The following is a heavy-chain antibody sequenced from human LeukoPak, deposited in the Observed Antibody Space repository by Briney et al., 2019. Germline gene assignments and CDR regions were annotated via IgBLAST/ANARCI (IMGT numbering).Heavy chain of an antibody. CDR2: IKSKTDGGTT. J-gene: IGHJ6*03. V-gene: IGHV3-15*01. CDR1: GFTFGNVW. CDR3: TTDIDRSGGSCFYYYYMDV. Sequence: GGSLRLSCAASGFTFGNVWMTWVRQAPGKGLEWVGHIKSKTDGGTTDYAAPVKGRFTISRDDSKNTLYLQMNSLKTEDTAVYYCTTDIDRSGGSCFYYYYMDVWGKGTTVTVSS. D-gene: IGHD2-15*01.